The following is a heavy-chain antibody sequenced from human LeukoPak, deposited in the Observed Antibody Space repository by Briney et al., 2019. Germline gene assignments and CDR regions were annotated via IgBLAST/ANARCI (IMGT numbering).Heavy chain of an antibody. CDR2: INHSGST. CDR3: ARTTTLKMATITDWFDP. Sequence: SETLSLTCAVYGGSFSGYYWSWIRQPPGKGLEWIGEINHSGSTNYNPSLKSRVTISVDTSKNQFSLKLSSVTAADTAVYYCARTTTLKMATITDWFDPWGQGTLVTVSS. CDR1: GGSFSGYY. D-gene: IGHD5-24*01. J-gene: IGHJ5*02. V-gene: IGHV4-34*01.